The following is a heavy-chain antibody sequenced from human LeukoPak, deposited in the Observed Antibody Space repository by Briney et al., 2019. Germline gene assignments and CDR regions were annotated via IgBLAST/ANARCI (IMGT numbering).Heavy chain of an antibody. V-gene: IGHV4-61*01. CDR2: IYYSGST. Sequence: SETLSLTCTVSGYSISSGYYWGWIRQPPGKGLEWIGYIYYSGSTNYNPSLKSRVTISVDTSKNQFSLKLSSVTAADTAVYYCARGTCSSTSCYEVPWFDPWGQGTLVTVSS. J-gene: IGHJ5*02. CDR1: GYSISSGYY. D-gene: IGHD2-2*01. CDR3: ARGTCSSTSCYEVPWFDP.